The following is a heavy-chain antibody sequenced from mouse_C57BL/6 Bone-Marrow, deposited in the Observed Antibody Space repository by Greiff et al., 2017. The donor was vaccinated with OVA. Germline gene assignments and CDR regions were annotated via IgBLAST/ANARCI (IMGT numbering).Heavy chain of an antibody. CDR2: IYPGDGDT. J-gene: IGHJ3*01. V-gene: IGHV1-82*01. CDR1: GYAFSSSW. Sequence: QVQLQQSGPELVKPGASVKISCKASGYAFSSSWMNWVKQRPGKGLEWIGRIYPGDGDTTYNGKFKGKATLTADKSSSTAYMQLSSLTSEDSAVYFCARGEAYWGQGTLVTVSA. CDR3: ARGEAY.